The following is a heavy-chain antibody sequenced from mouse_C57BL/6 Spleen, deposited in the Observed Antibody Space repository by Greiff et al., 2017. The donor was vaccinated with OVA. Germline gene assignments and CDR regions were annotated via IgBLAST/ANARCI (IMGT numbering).Heavy chain of an antibody. D-gene: IGHD1-1*01. Sequence: VQLKESGGGLVKPGGSLKLSCAASGFTFSSYTMSWVRQTPEKRLEWVATISGGGGNTYYPDSVKGRFTISRDNAKNTLYLQMSSLKSEDTALYYCARHGSSSPWFAYWGQGTLVTVSA. CDR3: ARHGSSSPWFAY. CDR2: ISGGGGNT. J-gene: IGHJ3*01. V-gene: IGHV5-9*01. CDR1: GFTFSSYT.